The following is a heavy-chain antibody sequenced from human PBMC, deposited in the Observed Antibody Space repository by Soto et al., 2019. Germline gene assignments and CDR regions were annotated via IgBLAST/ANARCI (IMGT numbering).Heavy chain of an antibody. J-gene: IGHJ4*02. CDR2: IWYDGSKR. Sequence: QVQLVESGGGVVQPGRSLRLSCEASGFTFSSYGMHWVRQTPGKGLEWVAVIWYDGSKRYYADSVKGRFTISRDDSKNTLYLQMDSLRAEDTAVYYCARPEVAATTLPLDYWGQGTLVTVSS. V-gene: IGHV3-33*01. CDR3: ARPEVAATTLPLDY. D-gene: IGHD2-15*01. CDR1: GFTFSSYG.